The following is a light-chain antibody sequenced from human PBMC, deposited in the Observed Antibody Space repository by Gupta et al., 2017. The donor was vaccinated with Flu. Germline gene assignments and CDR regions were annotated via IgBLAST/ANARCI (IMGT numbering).Light chain of an antibody. Sequence: DIVMTQSPLSLPVTPGEPASISCRSSQSLLHSNGYNYLDWYLQKPGQSPQLLIYLGSNRASGVPDRFSGSGSGTXFTLKIXRVEAEDVGVYYCRQALQNGITFGXGTLLEIK. V-gene: IGKV2-28*01. J-gene: IGKJ5*01. CDR2: LGS. CDR3: RQALQNGIT. CDR1: QSLLHSNGYNY.